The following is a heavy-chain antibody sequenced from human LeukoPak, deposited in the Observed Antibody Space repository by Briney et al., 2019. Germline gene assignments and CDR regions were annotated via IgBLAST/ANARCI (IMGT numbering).Heavy chain of an antibody. CDR3: ARDQISTVTTSWDYYYYYYMDV. V-gene: IGHV4-4*07. CDR2: IYTSGGT. Sequence: SETLSLTCTVSGGSISSYYWSWIRQPAGKGLEWIGRIYTSGGTNYNPSLKSRVTMSVDTSKNQFSLKLSSVTAADTAVYYCARDQISTVTTSWDYYYYYYMDVWGKGTTVTVSS. CDR1: GGSISSYY. D-gene: IGHD4-17*01. J-gene: IGHJ6*03.